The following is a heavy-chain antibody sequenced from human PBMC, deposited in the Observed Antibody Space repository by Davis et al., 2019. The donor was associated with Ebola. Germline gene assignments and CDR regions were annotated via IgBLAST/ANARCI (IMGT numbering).Heavy chain of an antibody. Sequence: ASVKVSSKASGYTFTSYGISWVRQAPGQGREWMGWISAYNGNTNYAQKLQGRVTMTKDTCTSTAYMELRSLRSDDTAVYYCARGAFWSGYYTTDYYYYGRDVWGQGTTVTVSS. CDR2: ISAYNGNT. J-gene: IGHJ6*02. CDR3: ARGAFWSGYYTTDYYYYGRDV. V-gene: IGHV1-18*01. D-gene: IGHD3-3*01. CDR1: GYTFTSYG.